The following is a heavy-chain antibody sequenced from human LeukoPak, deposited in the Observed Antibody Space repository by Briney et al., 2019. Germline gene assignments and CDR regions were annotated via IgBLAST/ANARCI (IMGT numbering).Heavy chain of an antibody. J-gene: IGHJ6*02. CDR3: ARLTHYYYGSGSPRHYYYGMDV. V-gene: IGHV4-59*08. CDR2: IYYSGST. CDR1: GGSISSYY. Sequence: PSETLSLTCTVSGGSISSYYWSWIRQPPGKGLEWNGYIYYSGSTNYNPSLKSRVTISVDTSKNQFSLKLSSVTAADTAVYYCARLTHYYYGSGSPRHYYYGMDVWGQGTTVTVSS. D-gene: IGHD3-10*01.